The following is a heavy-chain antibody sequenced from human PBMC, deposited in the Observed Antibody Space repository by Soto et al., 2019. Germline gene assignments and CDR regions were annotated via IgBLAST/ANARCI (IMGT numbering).Heavy chain of an antibody. J-gene: IGHJ4*02. Sequence: SVKVSCKASGGTFSSYGISWVRQAPGQGLEWMGAIIIMFGTTNYAQKFQGRVTITADESTSTVYMELSSLRSEDTAVYYCAKDVRKDYDTGGYFFDFWGQGTQVTV. V-gene: IGHV1-69*13. CDR3: AKDVRKDYDTGGYFFDF. CDR2: IIIMFGTT. CDR1: GGTFSSYG. D-gene: IGHD3-22*01.